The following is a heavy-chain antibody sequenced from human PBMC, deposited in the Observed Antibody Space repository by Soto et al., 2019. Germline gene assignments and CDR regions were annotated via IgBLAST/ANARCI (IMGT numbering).Heavy chain of an antibody. CDR1: GFTFSSYG. CDR3: ARAFEDIVLVPAAILASYYYYGMDV. V-gene: IGHV3-30*03. Sequence: GGSLRLSCAASGFTFSSYGMHWVRQAPGKGLEWVAVISYDGSNKYYADSVKGRFTISRDNSKNTLYLQMNSLRAEDTAVYYCARAFEDIVLVPAAILASYYYYGMDVWGQGTTVTVSS. CDR2: ISYDGSNK. J-gene: IGHJ6*02. D-gene: IGHD2-2*01.